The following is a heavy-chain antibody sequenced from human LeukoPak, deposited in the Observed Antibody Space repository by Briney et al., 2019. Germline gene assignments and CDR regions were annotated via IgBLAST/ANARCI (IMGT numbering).Heavy chain of an antibody. CDR2: IYYSGST. V-gene: IGHV4-39*07. Sequence: SETLSLTCTVSGGSISSSSYYWGWIRQPPGKGLEWIGSIYYSGSTYYNPSLKSRVTISVDTSKNQFSLKLSSVTAADTAVYYCARVAPDYYGSGNYYPIYFDYWGQGTLVTVSS. CDR1: GGSISSSSYY. D-gene: IGHD3-10*01. CDR3: ARVAPDYYGSGNYYPIYFDY. J-gene: IGHJ4*02.